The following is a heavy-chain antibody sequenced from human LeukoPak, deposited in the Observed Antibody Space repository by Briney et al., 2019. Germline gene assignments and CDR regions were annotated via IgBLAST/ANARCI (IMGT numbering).Heavy chain of an antibody. Sequence: SETLSLTCTVSGGSISSYYWSWIRQPAGKGLEWIGRIYTSGSTNYNPSLKSRVTMSVDTSKNQFSLKLSSVTAADTAVYYCARDPLGYCSSTSCYTNTYYYYGMDVWGQGTTVTVSS. J-gene: IGHJ6*02. CDR3: ARDPLGYCSSTSCYTNTYYYYGMDV. CDR1: GGSISSYY. D-gene: IGHD2-2*02. CDR2: IYTSGST. V-gene: IGHV4-4*07.